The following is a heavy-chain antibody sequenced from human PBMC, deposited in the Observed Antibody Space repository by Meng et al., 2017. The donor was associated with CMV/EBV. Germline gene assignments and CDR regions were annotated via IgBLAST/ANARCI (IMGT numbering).Heavy chain of an antibody. V-gene: IGHV3-74*01. Sequence: GGSLRLSCAASGFTFSSSWMHWVRQAPGKGLVWVSRINSDGSRTSYADSVKGRFTISRDNAKNTLYLQMNSLRAEDTAVYYCARDQVTPGFYYSSSSTQYGMDVWGQGTTVTVSS. CDR2: INSDGSRT. J-gene: IGHJ6*02. CDR1: GFTFSSSW. CDR3: ARDQVTPGFYYSSSSTQYGMDV. D-gene: IGHD6-6*01.